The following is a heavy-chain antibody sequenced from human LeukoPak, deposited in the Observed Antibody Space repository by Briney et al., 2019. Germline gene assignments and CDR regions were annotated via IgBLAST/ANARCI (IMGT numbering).Heavy chain of an antibody. CDR2: INPNDGET. J-gene: IGHJ4*02. CDR1: GYTFTEYF. D-gene: IGHD2-2*01. V-gene: IGHV1-2*02. Sequence: GASVKVSCKASGYTFTEYFMHWVRQAPGKGVEWMGWINPNDGETNYAQKLQGRVTMTRDTSISTDNMEVSRLRSDDTAVYYCARANFLYCSSSTCLFDYWGQGTLVTVSS. CDR3: ARANFLYCSSSTCLFDY.